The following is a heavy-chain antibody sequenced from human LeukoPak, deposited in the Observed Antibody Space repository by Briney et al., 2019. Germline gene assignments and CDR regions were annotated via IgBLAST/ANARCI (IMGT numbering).Heavy chain of an antibody. D-gene: IGHD3-9*01. J-gene: IGHJ3*02. CDR3: ARDRYYDILTGYSRGAFDI. V-gene: IGHV1-2*02. CDR1: GYTFTGHY. CDR2: INHNSGGT. Sequence: ASVKVSCMASGYTFTGHYMHWVRQAPGQGLEWMGWINHNSGGTNYAQKFQGRVTMTRDTSISTAYMELSMLRSDDTAVYYCARDRYYDILTGYSRGAFDIWGQGTMVTVSS.